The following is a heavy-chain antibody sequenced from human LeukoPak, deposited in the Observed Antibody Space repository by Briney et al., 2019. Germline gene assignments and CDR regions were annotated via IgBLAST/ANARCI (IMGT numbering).Heavy chain of an antibody. CDR3: AKVADSGSYPYYFDY. J-gene: IGHJ4*02. Sequence: PGGSLRLSCAASGLTFSSYAMSWVRQAPGKGLEWVSAISGSGGSTYYADSVKGRFTISRDNSKNTLYLQMNSLRAEDTAVYYCAKVADSGSYPYYFDYWGQGTLVTVSS. V-gene: IGHV3-23*01. CDR1: GLTFSSYA. CDR2: ISGSGGST. D-gene: IGHD1-26*01.